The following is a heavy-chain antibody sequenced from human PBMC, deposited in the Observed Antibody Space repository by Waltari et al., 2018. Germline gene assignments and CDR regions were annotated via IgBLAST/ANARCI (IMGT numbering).Heavy chain of an antibody. D-gene: IGHD3-9*01. V-gene: IGHV4-38-2*01. CDR2: IYHSGST. Sequence: QVQLQESGPGLVKPSETLSLTCAVSGYSISSGYYWGWIRQPPGKGLEWIGSIYHSGSTYYNPSRKSRVTISVDTSKNQFSLKLSSVTAADTAVYYCARVGDILTGYYLDYWGQGTLVTVSS. CDR3: ARVGDILTGYYLDY. J-gene: IGHJ4*02. CDR1: GYSISSGYY.